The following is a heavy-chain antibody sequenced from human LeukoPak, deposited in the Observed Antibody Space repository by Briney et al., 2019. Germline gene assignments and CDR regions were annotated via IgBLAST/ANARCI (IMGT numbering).Heavy chain of an antibody. CDR3: TRAVADHRD. V-gene: IGHV4-34*01. CDR1: GVPHCNYH. J-gene: IGHJ4*02. D-gene: IGHD6-19*01. CDR2: IYHSGYT. Sequence: SETLPLTCSVSGVPHCNYHELGARQSPRQGLEWIGEIYHSGYTNYTPSLKSRVTMSIDQSKNLVSLILTSVTAADAGVCCCTRAVADHRDRGEGTLVTVSS.